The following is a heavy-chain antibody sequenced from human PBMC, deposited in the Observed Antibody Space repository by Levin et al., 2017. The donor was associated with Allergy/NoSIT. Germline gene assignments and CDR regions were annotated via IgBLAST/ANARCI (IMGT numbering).Heavy chain of an antibody. V-gene: IGHV3-7*01. CDR2: IKQDGSEK. J-gene: IGHJ4*02. Sequence: QRGESLKISCAASGFTFSSYWMSWVRQAPGKGLEWVANIKQDGSEKYYVDSVKGRFTISRDNAKNSLYLQMNSLRAEDTAVYYYAAGPGLEWLLYWLDYWGQGTLVTVSS. CDR1: GFTFSSYW. D-gene: IGHD3-3*01. CDR3: AAGPGLEWLLYWLDY.